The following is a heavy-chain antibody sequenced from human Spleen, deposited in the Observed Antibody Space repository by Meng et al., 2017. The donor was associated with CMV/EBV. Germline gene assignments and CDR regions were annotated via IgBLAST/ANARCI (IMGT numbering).Heavy chain of an antibody. CDR3: VRDLTATSGGYYFDY. J-gene: IGHJ4*02. Sequence: FTLSDHYMDWVRQSPGKGLEWVGRSRNKANSYSTEYAASVKGRFTISRDDSMNSLYLQMNSLKVEDTAVYYCVRDLTATSGGYYFDYWGQGALVTVSS. CDR1: FTLSDHY. CDR2: SRNKANSYST. D-gene: IGHD3-9*01. V-gene: IGHV3-72*01.